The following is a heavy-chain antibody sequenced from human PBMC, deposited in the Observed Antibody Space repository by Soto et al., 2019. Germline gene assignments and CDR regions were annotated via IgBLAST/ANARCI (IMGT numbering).Heavy chain of an antibody. D-gene: IGHD3-3*01. V-gene: IGHV5-10-1*01. J-gene: IGHJ6*02. CDR3: ATILYYDFWSGPPGMDV. CDR2: IDPSDSYT. CDR1: GYSFTSYW. Sequence: GESLKISCKGSGYSFTSYWISWVRQMPGKGLEWMGRIDPSDSYTNYSPSFQGHVTISADKSISTAYLQWSSLKASDTAMYYCATILYYDFWSGPPGMDVWGQGTTITVSS.